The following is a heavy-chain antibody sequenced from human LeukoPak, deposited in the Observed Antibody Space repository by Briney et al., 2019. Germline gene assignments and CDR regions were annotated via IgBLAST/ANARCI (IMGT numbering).Heavy chain of an antibody. CDR1: GFTFSGSA. Sequence: GGSLRLSCAASGFTFSGSATHWVRQASGKGLEWVGRIRSKANSYATAYAASLKGRFTISRDDSKNTAYLQMNSLKTEDTAVYYCTRQGLATVVGYYYYYMDVWGKGTTVTISS. D-gene: IGHD4-23*01. CDR3: TRQGLATVVGYYYYYMDV. J-gene: IGHJ6*03. CDR2: IRSKANSYAT. V-gene: IGHV3-73*01.